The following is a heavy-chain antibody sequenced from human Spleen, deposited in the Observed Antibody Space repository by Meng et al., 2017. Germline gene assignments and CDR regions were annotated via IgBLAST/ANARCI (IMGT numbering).Heavy chain of an antibody. J-gene: IGHJ3*01. D-gene: IGHD5-24*01. CDR2: IYYSGTT. V-gene: IGHV4-61*08. Sequence: SETLSLTCTVSGDSVSSNAYYWSWIRQSPGKGLEWIGYIYYSGTTNYNPSPKSRVTMSLDTSKNLFSLNLKSVSTVDTAVYHCARVAGYIDAFDVWGQGKVVTVSS. CDR1: GDSVSSNAYY. CDR3: ARVAGYIDAFDV.